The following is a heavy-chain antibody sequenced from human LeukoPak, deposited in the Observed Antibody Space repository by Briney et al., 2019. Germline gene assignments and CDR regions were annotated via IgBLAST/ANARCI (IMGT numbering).Heavy chain of an antibody. CDR2: ISNSGST. CDR3: ATGITIFGEYYFDY. D-gene: IGHD3-3*01. J-gene: IGHJ4*02. Sequence: SETLSLTCTVSGGAITSHYWTWIRQSPVKGLEWIGDISNSGSTSYNPSLKSRVTISIDTSKNQFSLKLSSVTAADTAVYYCATGITIFGEYYFDYWGQGTLVTVSS. CDR1: GGAITSHY. V-gene: IGHV4-59*11.